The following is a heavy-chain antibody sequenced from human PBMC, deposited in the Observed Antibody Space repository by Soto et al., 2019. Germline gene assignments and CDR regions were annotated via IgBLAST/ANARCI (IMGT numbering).Heavy chain of an antibody. D-gene: IGHD6-6*01. V-gene: IGHV4-39*01. CDR3: ARHLTCAATFFPPGSSSDS. J-gene: IGHJ5*01. CDR2: IYYSGTT. CDR1: GGSISSSNSY. Sequence: QLQLQESGPGLVKPSETLSLTCNVSGGSISSSNSYWGWIRQPPGKGLEWIGSIYYSGTTYYNPALQSRATMSVHRPQTQFPLKLTSVTATDTAVYYCARHLTCAATFFPPGSSSDSWGQGTLVTVSS.